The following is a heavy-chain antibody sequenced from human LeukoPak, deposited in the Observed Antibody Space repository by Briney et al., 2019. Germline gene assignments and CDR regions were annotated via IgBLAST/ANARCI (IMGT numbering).Heavy chain of an antibody. Sequence: GGSLKLSCAASGFTFSGSAMHWVRQASGKGLEWVGRIRSKANSYATEYAASVKGRFTISRDDSKNTAYLQMNSLKTEDTAVYYCTSEVTGASDYWGQGTLVTVSS. CDR2: IRSKANSYAT. CDR3: TSEVTGASDY. CDR1: GFTFSGSA. V-gene: IGHV3-73*01. D-gene: IGHD2-21*02. J-gene: IGHJ4*02.